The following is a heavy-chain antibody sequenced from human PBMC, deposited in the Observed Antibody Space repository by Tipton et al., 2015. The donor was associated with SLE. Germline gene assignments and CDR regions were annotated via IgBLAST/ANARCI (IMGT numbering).Heavy chain of an antibody. J-gene: IGHJ6*02. CDR2: ISYDGSNK. CDR1: GFTFSSYA. CDR3: ARDREVPHYYYGMDV. V-gene: IGHV3-30-3*01. Sequence: RSLRLSCAASGFTFSSYAMHWVRQAPGKGLEWVAVISYDGSNKYYADSVKGRFTISRDNSKNTLYLQMNSLRAEDTAVYYCARDREVPHYYYGMDVWGQGTTVTVSS. D-gene: IGHD1-26*01.